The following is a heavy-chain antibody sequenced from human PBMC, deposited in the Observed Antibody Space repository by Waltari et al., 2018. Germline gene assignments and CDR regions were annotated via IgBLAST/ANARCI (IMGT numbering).Heavy chain of an antibody. V-gene: IGHV4-39*01. CDR1: GGSMTGYY. D-gene: IGHD3-22*01. Sequence: QLQLQESGPGLVKPSETLSLPCTVSGGSMTGYYWGWIRQSPGKGLECIGSVFYTGTTYYKPSLKSRLTISIDTSKNQFSLRLASVTAADTAVYYCARHNSGYYTPHDYWGQGTQVTVSS. CDR2: VFYTGTT. J-gene: IGHJ4*02. CDR3: ARHNSGYYTPHDY.